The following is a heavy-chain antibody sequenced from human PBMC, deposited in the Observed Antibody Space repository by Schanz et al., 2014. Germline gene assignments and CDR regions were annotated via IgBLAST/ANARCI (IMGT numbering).Heavy chain of an antibody. V-gene: IGHV3-66*01. Sequence: VQLVESGGGLVKPGGSLRLSCAASGFRFRDYYMSWIRQAPGKGLEWVSVIYSGGSTYYADSVKGRFTISRDNSKNTLYLRMNSLRAEDTAVYYCAKEFSSSWWYGMDVWGQGTTVTVSS. CDR3: AKEFSSSWWYGMDV. D-gene: IGHD6-13*01. CDR2: IYSGGST. J-gene: IGHJ6*02. CDR1: GFRFRDYY.